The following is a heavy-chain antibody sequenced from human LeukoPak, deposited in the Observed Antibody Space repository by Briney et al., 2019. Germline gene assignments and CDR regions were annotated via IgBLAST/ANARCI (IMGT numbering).Heavy chain of an antibody. CDR3: ARDWAEVGATGEVYYYGMDI. D-gene: IGHD1-26*01. J-gene: IGHJ6*02. CDR2: ISSSSSYI. V-gene: IGHV3-21*01. Sequence: GGSLRLSCAASGFTFSNALMSWVRQAPGKGLEWVSSISSSSSYIYYADSVKGRFTISRDNAKNSLYLQMNSLRAEDTAVYYCARDWAEVGATGEVYYYGMDIWGQGTTVTVSS. CDR1: GFTFSNAL.